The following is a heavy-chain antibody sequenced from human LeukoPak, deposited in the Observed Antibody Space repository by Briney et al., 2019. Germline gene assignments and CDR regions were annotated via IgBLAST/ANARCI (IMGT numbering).Heavy chain of an antibody. J-gene: IGHJ4*02. CDR2: IYYSGST. Sequence: KPSETLSLTCTVSGGSISSHYWSWIRQPPGKGLEWIGYIYYSGSTNYNPSLKSRATISVDTSKNQFSLKLSSVTAADTAVYYCARDIGAAADYWGQGTLVTVSS. V-gene: IGHV4-59*11. CDR3: ARDIGAAADY. CDR1: GGSISSHY. D-gene: IGHD5-12*01.